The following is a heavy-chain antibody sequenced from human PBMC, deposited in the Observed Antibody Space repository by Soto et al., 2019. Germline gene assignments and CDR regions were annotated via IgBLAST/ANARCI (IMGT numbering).Heavy chain of an antibody. Sequence: SVKVSCKASGGTFNSYGISCVLQSPLQGLDWMGVIIPLYGTVNYAQKFQGRVSITADKSTSAAYMDLNSLRSDDTAVYYCARVRVIRGVIPSHFGLWGQGTQVTVSS. CDR1: GGTFNSYG. J-gene: IGHJ4*02. V-gene: IGHV1-69*06. CDR2: IIPLYGTV. D-gene: IGHD3-10*01. CDR3: ARVRVIRGVIPSHFGL.